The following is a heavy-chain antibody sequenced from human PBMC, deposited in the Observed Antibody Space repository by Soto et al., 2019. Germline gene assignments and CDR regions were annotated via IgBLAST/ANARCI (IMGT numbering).Heavy chain of an antibody. D-gene: IGHD6-19*01. J-gene: IGHJ4*01. V-gene: IGHV1-3*01. CDR1: GYMFTKSA. Sequence: QVHLVQSGAEVKKPGASVKVSCKASGYMFTKSAMHWVRQAPGQRLEWMGWISGDSGNTKYSPKLQDRVTITRDTSASTAYMELSSLRSEDTALCYCARDGVAAGNINFDYWGQGTLVTVSS. CDR2: ISGDSGNT. CDR3: ARDGVAAGNINFDY.